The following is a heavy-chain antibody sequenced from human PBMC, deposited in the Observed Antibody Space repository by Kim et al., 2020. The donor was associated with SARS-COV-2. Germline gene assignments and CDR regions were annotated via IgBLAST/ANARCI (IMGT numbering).Heavy chain of an antibody. Sequence: ASVKVSCKVSGYTLTELSMHWVRQAPGKGLEWMGGFDPEDGETIYAQKFQGRVTMTEDTSTDTAYVELSSLRSEDTAVYYCATVLPYGDYVLDYWGQGTLGTGSS. V-gene: IGHV1-24*01. CDR1: GYTLTELS. D-gene: IGHD4-17*01. J-gene: IGHJ4*02. CDR3: ATVLPYGDYVLDY. CDR2: FDPEDGET.